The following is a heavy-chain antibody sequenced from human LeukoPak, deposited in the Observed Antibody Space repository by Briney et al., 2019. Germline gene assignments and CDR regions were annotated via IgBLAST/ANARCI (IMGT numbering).Heavy chain of an antibody. J-gene: IGHJ4*02. CDR3: ARRIVTYYYGSGLDY. CDR2: IKQDESEE. V-gene: IGHV3-7*01. CDR1: GFTFSSYW. Sequence: GGSLRLSCAASGFTFSSYWMSWVRQAPGKGLEWVANIKQDESEEYYVDSVKGRFTISRDNAKNSLYLQMNSLRAEDTAVYFCARRIVTYYYGSGLDYWGQGTLDTVSS. D-gene: IGHD3-10*01.